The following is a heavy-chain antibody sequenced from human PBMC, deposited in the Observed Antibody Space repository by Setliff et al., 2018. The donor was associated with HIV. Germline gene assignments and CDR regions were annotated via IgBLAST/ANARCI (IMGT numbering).Heavy chain of an antibody. Sequence: ASETLSLSCTASGFTFGDYAMSWIRQPPGKGLEWIGYIYHSGSTHYNPSLNSRVAFSVDTSKNQFSLKLYSVTVADTAFYYCARADSSSWFFATFDIWGQGTMVTVSS. CDR1: GFTFGDYA. V-gene: IGHV4-30-4*08. CDR2: IYHSGST. J-gene: IGHJ3*02. D-gene: IGHD6-13*01. CDR3: ARADSSSWFFATFDI.